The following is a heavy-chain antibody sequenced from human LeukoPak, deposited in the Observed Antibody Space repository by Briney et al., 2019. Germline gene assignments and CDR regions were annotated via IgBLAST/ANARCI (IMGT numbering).Heavy chain of an antibody. V-gene: IGHV4-34*01. D-gene: IGHD3-10*01. J-gene: IGHJ6*02. CDR1: GGSISSYY. CDR3: ARKAHYYGSKGGFYGMDV. CDR2: INHSGST. Sequence: SETLSLTCPVSGGSISSYYWSWIRRPPGKGLEWIGEINHSGSTNYNPSLKSRVTISVDTSKNQFSLKLSSVTAADTAVYYCARKAHYYGSKGGFYGMDVWGQGTTVTVSS.